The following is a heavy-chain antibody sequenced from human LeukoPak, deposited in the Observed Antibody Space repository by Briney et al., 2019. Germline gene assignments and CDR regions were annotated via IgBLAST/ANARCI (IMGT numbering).Heavy chain of an antibody. CDR2: IIPILGIA. D-gene: IGHD4-17*01. J-gene: IGHJ6*02. CDR1: GGIFSSYA. CDR3: ARDYGDYGRRYYYGMDV. Sequence: ASVKVSCKASGGIFSSYAISWVRQAPGQGLERMGRIIPILGIANYAQKFQGRVTITADKSTSTAYMELSSLRSEDTAVYYCARDYGDYGRRYYYGMDVWGQGTTVTVSS. V-gene: IGHV1-69*04.